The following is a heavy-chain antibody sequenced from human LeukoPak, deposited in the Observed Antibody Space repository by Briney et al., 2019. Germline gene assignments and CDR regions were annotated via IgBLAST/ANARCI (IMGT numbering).Heavy chain of an antibody. CDR2: IKQDGSEK. CDR3: ASHGDYLPDYFDY. V-gene: IGHV3-7*02. Sequence: PGGSLRLSCAASGFTFSSYWMSWVRRAPAKGLECVANIKQDGSEKYYVDSVKGRFTISRDNAKNSLYLQMNSLRAEDTPVYYCASHGDYLPDYFDYWGQGTLVTVSS. CDR1: GFTFSSYW. D-gene: IGHD4-17*01. J-gene: IGHJ4*02.